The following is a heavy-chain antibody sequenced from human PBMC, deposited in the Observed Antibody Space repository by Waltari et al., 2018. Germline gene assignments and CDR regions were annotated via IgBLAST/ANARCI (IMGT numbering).Heavy chain of an antibody. J-gene: IGHJ2*01. CDR3: AKDLRGPEAGTWYFDL. V-gene: IGHV3-7*03. D-gene: IGHD6-13*01. CDR2: INQDGSEE. CDR1: RFTFSNYW. Sequence: EVLLVESGGGLVQTGGSLRLSCAASRFTFSNYWMNWVRQAPGKGLEWVANINQDGSEEYDVDSVKGRFTISRDNAKNTLYLQMNSLRAEDTAIYYCAKDLRGPEAGTWYFDLWGRGTLVTVSS.